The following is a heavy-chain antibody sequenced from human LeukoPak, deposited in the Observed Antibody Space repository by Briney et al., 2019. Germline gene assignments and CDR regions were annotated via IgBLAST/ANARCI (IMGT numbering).Heavy chain of an antibody. CDR3: ATYTNWVAGDV. D-gene: IGHD1-1*01. V-gene: IGHV3-23*01. CDR1: GFTFSTYA. CDR2: ISGSGANT. J-gene: IGHJ6*02. Sequence: RGSLRLSCAASGFTFSTYAMSWVRQAPGKGLEWVSTISGSGANTYYADSVRGRFTISRDNSKNTLYLHMNSLRAEDTAVYYCATYTNWVAGDVWGQGTTVSVSS.